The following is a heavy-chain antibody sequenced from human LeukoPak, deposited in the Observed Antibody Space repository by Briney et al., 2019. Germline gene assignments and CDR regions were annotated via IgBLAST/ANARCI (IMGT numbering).Heavy chain of an antibody. Sequence: GESLKISCNVSGYSFTNYWIGWVRQLPGKGLEWVAIIYPGDSDSSYSPSFQGHVTISVDKSINTAYPHWSSLKASDTAMYYCARRGDGYSIDNWGQGTLVTVSS. V-gene: IGHV5-51*01. CDR3: ARRGDGYSIDN. J-gene: IGHJ4*02. D-gene: IGHD5-24*01. CDR1: GYSFTNYW. CDR2: IYPGDSDS.